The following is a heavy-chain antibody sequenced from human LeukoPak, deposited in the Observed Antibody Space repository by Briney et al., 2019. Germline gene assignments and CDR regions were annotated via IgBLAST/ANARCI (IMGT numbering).Heavy chain of an antibody. D-gene: IGHD6-13*01. V-gene: IGHV4-39*07. Sequence: SSEALSLTCTVSGGSISSSSYYWDWIRQPPGKGPEWIGRIYTSGSTNYNPSLKSRVTMSVDTSKNQFSLKLSSVTAADTAVYYCAREGGLAAAGIDPWGQGTLVTVSS. CDR1: GGSISSSSYY. CDR2: IYTSGST. J-gene: IGHJ5*02. CDR3: AREGGLAAAGIDP.